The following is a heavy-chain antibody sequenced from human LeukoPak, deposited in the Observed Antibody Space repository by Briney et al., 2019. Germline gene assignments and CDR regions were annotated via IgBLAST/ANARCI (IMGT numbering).Heavy chain of an antibody. CDR3: ARAYSISWYYFDY. Sequence: PSETLSLTCTVSGGSITSHYWSWIRQPAGKGLEWIGHIYSTGSANYNPSLKSRVTISVDKSKNRFSLKLTSVTAADTAVYYCARAYSISWYYFDYWGQGTLVTVSS. D-gene: IGHD6-13*01. CDR1: GGSITSHY. J-gene: IGHJ4*02. CDR2: IYSTGSA. V-gene: IGHV4-4*07.